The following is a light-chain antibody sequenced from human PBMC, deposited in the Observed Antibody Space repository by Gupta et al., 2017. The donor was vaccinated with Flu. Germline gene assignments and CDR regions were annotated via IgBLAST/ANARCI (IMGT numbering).Light chain of an antibody. V-gene: IGKV3-15*01. CDR3: QQYNNWPPYT. CDR2: GTS. J-gene: IGKJ2*01. Sequence: EIVMTQSPATLSVSPGERATLPCRASQSVSSNLAWYQQKPGQAPRLLIYGTSTRATGNPARLSRSGCGTEFTLTISSLQSEDFAVHYFQQYNNWPPYTFGQGTKLEIK. CDR1: QSVSSN.